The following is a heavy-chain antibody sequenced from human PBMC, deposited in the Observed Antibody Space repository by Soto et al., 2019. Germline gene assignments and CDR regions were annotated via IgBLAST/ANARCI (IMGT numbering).Heavy chain of an antibody. Sequence: GGSLRLSCAASGFTFSSYAMSWVRQAPGKGLEWVSAISGSGGSTYYADSVKGRFTISRDNSKNTLYLQMNSLRAEDTAVYYCANSPGVVVPLYGDYDYFDYWGQGTLVTVSS. CDR1: GFTFSSYA. J-gene: IGHJ4*02. D-gene: IGHD4-17*01. CDR2: ISGSGGST. V-gene: IGHV3-23*01. CDR3: ANSPGVVVPLYGDYDYFDY.